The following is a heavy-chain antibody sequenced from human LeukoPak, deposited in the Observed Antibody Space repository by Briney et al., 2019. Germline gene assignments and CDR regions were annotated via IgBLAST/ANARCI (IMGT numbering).Heavy chain of an antibody. V-gene: IGHV4-59*01. Sequence: SETLSLTCTVSGGSISSYYWSWIRQPPGKGLEWIANIYHTGSTNYNPSLSGRVTISIDTAKDQFSLKLTSVTAADTAVYYCARRGRNSSGWQDYLWGQGTLVTVSS. CDR1: GGSISSYY. D-gene: IGHD6-25*01. J-gene: IGHJ4*02. CDR2: IYHTGST. CDR3: ARRGRNSSGWQDYL.